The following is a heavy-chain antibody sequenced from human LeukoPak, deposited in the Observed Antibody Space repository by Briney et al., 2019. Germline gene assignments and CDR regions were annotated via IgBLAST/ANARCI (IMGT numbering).Heavy chain of an antibody. V-gene: IGHV3-21*01. CDR3: ARDRQVVATTNYFDY. D-gene: IGHD5-12*01. Sequence: GGSLRLSCAASGFTFSSYSMNWVRQAPGKGLEWVSSISSSSSYIYYADSVKGRFTISRDNAKNSLYLQMNSLRAEDTAVYYCARDRQVVATTNYFDYWGQGTLVTVSS. CDR2: ISSSSSYI. CDR1: GFTFSSYS. J-gene: IGHJ4*02.